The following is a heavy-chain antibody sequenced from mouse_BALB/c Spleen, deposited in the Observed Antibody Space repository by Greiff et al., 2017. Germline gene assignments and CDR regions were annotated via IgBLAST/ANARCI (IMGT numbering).Heavy chain of an antibody. D-gene: IGHD3-3*01. CDR1: GYTFTSYW. Sequence: QVQLQQPGAELVRPGASVKLSCKASGYTFTSYWINWVKQRPGQGLEWIGNIYPSDSYTNYNQKFKDKATLTVDKSSSTAYMQLSSLTSEDSAVYYCARGDPMDYWGQGTSVTVSS. CDR2: IYPSDSYT. V-gene: IGHV1-69*02. J-gene: IGHJ4*01. CDR3: ARGDPMDY.